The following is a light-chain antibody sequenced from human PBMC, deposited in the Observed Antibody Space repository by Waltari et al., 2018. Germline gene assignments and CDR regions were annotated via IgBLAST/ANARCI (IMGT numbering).Light chain of an antibody. CDR3: SSRDSSGNPV. V-gene: IGLV3-19*01. J-gene: IGLJ2*01. CDR2: GKN. Sequence: SSELTQDPAVSVALGQTVRITCQGDSLRTYYASWYQQTPGQAPVLVIFGKNKRPSGIPDRFSGSSSGNTASLTITGAQAEDEADYYCSSRDSSGNPVFGGGTKLTVL. CDR1: SLRTYY.